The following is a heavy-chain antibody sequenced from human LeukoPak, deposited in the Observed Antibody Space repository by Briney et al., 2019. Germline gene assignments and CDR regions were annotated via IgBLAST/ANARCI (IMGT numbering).Heavy chain of an antibody. V-gene: IGHV4-30-2*01. CDR1: GGSISSGGYY. J-gene: IGHJ4*02. CDR2: IYHSGST. Sequence: SETLSLTRTVSGGSISSGGYYWSWIRQPPGKGLEWIEYIYHSGSTYYNPSLKSRVTISVDRSKNQFSLKLSSVTAADTAVYYCARLNYDSSGYYPDYWGQGTLVTVSS. D-gene: IGHD3-22*01. CDR3: ARLNYDSSGYYPDY.